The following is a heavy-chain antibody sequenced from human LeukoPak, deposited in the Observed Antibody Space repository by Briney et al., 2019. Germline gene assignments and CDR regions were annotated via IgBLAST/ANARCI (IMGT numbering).Heavy chain of an antibody. CDR3: ARGLGSGRHAFDI. V-gene: IGHV3-48*01. CDR2: ISSSSSTI. D-gene: IGHD3-10*01. CDR1: GFIFSNYA. J-gene: IGHJ3*02. Sequence: GGSLRLSCAATGFIFSNYAMNWVRQAPGKGLEWVSYISSSSSTIYYADSVKGRFTISRDNAKNSLYLQMNSLRAEDTAVYYCARGLGSGRHAFDIWGQGTMVTVSS.